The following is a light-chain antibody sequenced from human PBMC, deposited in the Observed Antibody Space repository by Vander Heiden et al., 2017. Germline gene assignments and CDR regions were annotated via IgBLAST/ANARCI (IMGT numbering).Light chain of an antibody. Sequence: QSALTQPASVSGSLGQSNTISCTGTSDDVGGYDQVSWFQQHPAKAPKLIIYEVTNRPSGVSSRFSGAKSGNTASLTISGLRAEDEADYHCSSYAGTITVVFGGGTKLTVL. CDR3: SSYAGTITVV. J-gene: IGLJ2*01. CDR1: SDDVGGYDQ. V-gene: IGLV2-14*01. CDR2: EVT.